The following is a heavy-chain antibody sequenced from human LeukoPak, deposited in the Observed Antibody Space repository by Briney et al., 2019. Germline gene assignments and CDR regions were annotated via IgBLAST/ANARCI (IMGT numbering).Heavy chain of an antibody. D-gene: IGHD6-13*01. Sequence: SETLSLTCTVSGGSISSSSYYWGWIRQPPGKGLEWIGSIYYSGSTYYNPSLKSRVTISVDKSKNQFSLKLSSVTAADTAVYYCASALPFQLVHWGQGTLVTVSS. CDR2: IYYSGST. CDR3: ASALPFQLVH. CDR1: GGSISSSSYY. J-gene: IGHJ4*02. V-gene: IGHV4-39*07.